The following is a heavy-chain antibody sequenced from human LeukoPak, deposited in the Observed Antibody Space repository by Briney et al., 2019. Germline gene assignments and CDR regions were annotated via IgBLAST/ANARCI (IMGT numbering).Heavy chain of an antibody. D-gene: IGHD1-1*01. J-gene: IGHJ6*03. V-gene: IGHV4-59*02. CDR3: ARVSWFPGTSYYYMDV. CDR1: GGSVSDYY. CDR2: IYHTGST. Sequence: PSETLSLTCTISGGSVSDYYWSWIRQSPGKGLEWIGYIYHTGSTSYSPSLKSRVTISVDTSKNQFSLKLSSVTAADTAVYYCARVSWFPGTSYYYMDVWGKGTTVAVSS.